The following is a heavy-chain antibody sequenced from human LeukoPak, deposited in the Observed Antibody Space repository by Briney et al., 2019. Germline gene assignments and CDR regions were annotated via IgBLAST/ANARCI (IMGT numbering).Heavy chain of an antibody. CDR2: ISSNGGST. CDR1: GFTFSSYA. Sequence: GGSLRLSCSASGFTFSSYAMHWVRQAPGKGLEYVSAISSNGGSTYYADSVKGRFTISRDNSKNTLYLQMSSLRAEDTAVYYCVRVADSSSWYGWFDPWGQGTLVTASS. V-gene: IGHV3-64D*06. D-gene: IGHD6-13*01. CDR3: VRVADSSSWYGWFDP. J-gene: IGHJ5*02.